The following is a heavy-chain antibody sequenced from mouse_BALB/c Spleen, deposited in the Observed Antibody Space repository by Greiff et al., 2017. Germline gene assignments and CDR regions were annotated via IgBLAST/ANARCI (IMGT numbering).Heavy chain of an antibody. Sequence: EVQLQQSGPGLVKPSQSLSLTCTVTGYSITSYYAWNWIRQFPGNKLEWMGYISYSGSTSYNPSLKSRISITRDTSKNQFFLQLNSVTTEDTATYYCARSVVDYAMDYWGQGTSVTVSS. CDR1: GYSITSYYA. CDR2: ISYSGST. CDR3: ARSVVDYAMDY. J-gene: IGHJ4*01. V-gene: IGHV3-2*02. D-gene: IGHD1-1*01.